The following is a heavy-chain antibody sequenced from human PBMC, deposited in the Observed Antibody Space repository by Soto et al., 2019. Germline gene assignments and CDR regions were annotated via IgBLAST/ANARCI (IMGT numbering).Heavy chain of an antibody. Sequence: YTFNEYGIHWVRQAPGQRPEWMGWIDTHSGDTRYSQRFQDRLTLTRETSANTVYMNLGSLRPEDTAVYFCARDKMRFFLGTPRFNWFDPWGQGTLGTVSS. CDR1: YTFNEYG. CDR3: ARDKMRFFLGTPRFNWFDP. J-gene: IGHJ5*02. V-gene: IGHV1-3*04. CDR2: IDTHSGDT. D-gene: IGHD3-3*01.